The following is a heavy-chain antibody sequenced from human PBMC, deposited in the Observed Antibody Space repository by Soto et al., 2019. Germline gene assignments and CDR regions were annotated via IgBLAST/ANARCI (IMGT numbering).Heavy chain of an antibody. CDR3: AKYYCSGTRCFLFDS. CDR1: GGSISSGDHY. V-gene: IGHV4-30-4*01. Sequence: KSSETLSLTCTVSGGSISSGDHYWNWIRQPPGKGLEWIVYIYYSGSTYYNPSLKSRVTMSVDTTENQFSLKLSSVTAADTAVYYCAKYYCSGTRCFLFDSWGQGTRVTVSS. CDR2: IYYSGST. J-gene: IGHJ4*02. D-gene: IGHD2-2*01.